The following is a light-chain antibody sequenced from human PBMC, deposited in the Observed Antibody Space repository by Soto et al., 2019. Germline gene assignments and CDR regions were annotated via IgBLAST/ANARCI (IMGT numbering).Light chain of an antibody. Sequence: QSALTQPPSVSAAPGQKVTISCSGSSSNIGNNYVSWYQQLPGTAPKLLIYDNDVRPSGIPDRFSGSKSGTSATLDITGLQTGDEADYYCGTWDSSLSAVFGGGTKLTVL. J-gene: IGLJ2*01. CDR1: SSNIGNNY. V-gene: IGLV1-51*01. CDR2: DND. CDR3: GTWDSSLSAV.